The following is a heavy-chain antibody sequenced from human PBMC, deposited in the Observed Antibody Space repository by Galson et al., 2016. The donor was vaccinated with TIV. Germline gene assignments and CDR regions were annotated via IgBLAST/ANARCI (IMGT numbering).Heavy chain of an antibody. CDR2: VFYSGRT. CDR3: ARVFLPYYYAMDV. Sequence: TLSLTCTVYGDSISSGDYYWGWIRQPPGKGLEWIGYVFYSGRTYYNPSLKSRVSISIDRSKNQFSLRLCSVTAADTALYYCARVFLPYYYAMDVWGQGTAVTVSS. D-gene: IGHD3-3*01. V-gene: IGHV4-30-4*01. J-gene: IGHJ6*02. CDR1: GDSISSGDYY.